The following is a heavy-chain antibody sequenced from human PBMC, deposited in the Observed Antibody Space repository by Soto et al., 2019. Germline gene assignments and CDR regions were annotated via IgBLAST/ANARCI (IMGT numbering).Heavy chain of an antibody. D-gene: IGHD3-3*01. CDR3: ARVFNFFFDDFADRRWNFAP. J-gene: IGHJ5*02. Sequence: PSETLSLTCTVTGGSINTYYWSWIRQSAGKGLEWIGRVYTTGSTNYNPSLKSRVTISVDTSRNQFSLSLRSVTAADTAVYYCARVFNFFFDDFADRRWNFAPGGKEPLVTVSS. CDR1: GGSINTYY. V-gene: IGHV4-4*07. CDR2: VYTTGST.